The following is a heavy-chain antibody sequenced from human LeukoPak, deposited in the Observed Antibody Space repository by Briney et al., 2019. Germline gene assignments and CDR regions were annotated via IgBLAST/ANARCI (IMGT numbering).Heavy chain of an antibody. V-gene: IGHV1-69*04. J-gene: IGHJ4*02. D-gene: IGHD5-18*01. CDR1: GYTFTSYD. CDR2: IIPILGIA. Sequence: GASVKVSCKASGYTFTSYDINWVRQAPGQGLEWMGRIIPILGIANYAQKFQGRVTITADKSTSTAYMELSSLRSEDTAVYYCARDVDTAIPVEWGQGTLVTVSS. CDR3: ARDVDTAIPVE.